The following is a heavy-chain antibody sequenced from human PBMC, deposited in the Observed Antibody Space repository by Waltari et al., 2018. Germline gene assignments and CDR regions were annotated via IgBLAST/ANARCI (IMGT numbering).Heavy chain of an antibody. CDR1: GASINSYH. CDR3: AAIVAATRAIDY. J-gene: IGHJ4*02. D-gene: IGHD1-26*01. V-gene: IGHV4-59*03. CDR2: IYYSGST. Sequence: VQLQESGPGLVKPSETLSLTCSVSGASINSYHWTWVRRPPGRGLEWIGYIYYSGSTSYSPSLRGRATMSLETSKNQFSLNLRSVTTADTGMYYCAAIVAATRAIDYWGPGALVTVFS.